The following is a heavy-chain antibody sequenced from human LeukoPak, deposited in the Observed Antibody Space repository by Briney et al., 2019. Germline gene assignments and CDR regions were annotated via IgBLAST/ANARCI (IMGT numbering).Heavy chain of an antibody. Sequence: SETLSLTCTVSGGSISSSGFYWGWIRQPPGKGLQWIWNIYYSGSTYYNPSLKSRVTISVDTSKKQFSLKLSSVTAADTAVYYCARNMGGYFFDYWGQGTLVTVSS. CDR3: ARNMGGYFFDY. CDR2: IYYSGST. CDR1: GGSISSSGFY. V-gene: IGHV4-39*07. J-gene: IGHJ4*02. D-gene: IGHD3-16*01.